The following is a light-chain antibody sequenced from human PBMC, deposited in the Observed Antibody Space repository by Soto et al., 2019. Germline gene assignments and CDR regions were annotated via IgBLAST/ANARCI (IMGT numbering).Light chain of an antibody. Sequence: QSVLTQPASVSGSPGQSITISCTGTSSDVGTYKYVSWYQQHPGKAPKLMIYEVSNRPSGVSNRFSGSKSGNTASLTISGLQAEDDADYYCSSYTSRSTPVFGGGTQLTVL. J-gene: IGLJ2*01. CDR2: EVS. CDR1: SSDVGTYKY. CDR3: SSYTSRSTPV. V-gene: IGLV2-14*03.